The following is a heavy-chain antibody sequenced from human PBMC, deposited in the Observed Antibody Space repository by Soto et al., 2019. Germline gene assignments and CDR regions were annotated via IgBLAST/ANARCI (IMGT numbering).Heavy chain of an antibody. J-gene: IGHJ4*02. D-gene: IGHD2-15*01. CDR3: AKYCSGGSCYGDY. V-gene: IGHV3-23*01. CDR1: GFTFSSYT. Sequence: EVQLLESGGGLVQPGGSLRLSCAASGFTFSSYTMSWVRQAPGKGLEWVSSISASGVNTHYADSVKGRFTISRANSKNTVYLDMHSLRAEDTAGYYCAKYCSGGSCYGDYWGQGTLVTVSS. CDR2: ISASGVNT.